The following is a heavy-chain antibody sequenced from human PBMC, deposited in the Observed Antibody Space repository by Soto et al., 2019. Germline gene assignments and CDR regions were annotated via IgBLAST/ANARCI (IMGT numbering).Heavy chain of an antibody. CDR2: IYYSGST. Sequence: PSETLSLTCTVSGGSISSYYWSWIRQPPGKGLEWIGYIYYSGSTNYNPSLKSRVTRSGDTSKNQFSLKLSSVCAADTAVYYCTRDSGIRALDYWVQGTPVTISS. CDR3: TRDSGIRALDY. J-gene: IGHJ4*02. V-gene: IGHV4-59*01. CDR1: GGSISSYY. D-gene: IGHD3-10*01.